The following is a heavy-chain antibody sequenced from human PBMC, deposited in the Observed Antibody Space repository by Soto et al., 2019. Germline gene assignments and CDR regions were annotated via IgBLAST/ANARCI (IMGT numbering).Heavy chain of an antibody. V-gene: IGHV3-21*01. D-gene: IGHD6-13*01. CDR3: ARDGPGIAAAVY. J-gene: IGHJ4*02. CDR2: ISSSSSYI. CDR1: GLIFSSSG. Sequence: GGSLRLSCAASGLIFSSSGMHWVRQAPGKGLELVSSISSSSSYIYYADSVKGRFIISRDNAKNSLYLQMNSLRAEDTAVYYCARDGPGIAAAVYWGQGTLVTVSS.